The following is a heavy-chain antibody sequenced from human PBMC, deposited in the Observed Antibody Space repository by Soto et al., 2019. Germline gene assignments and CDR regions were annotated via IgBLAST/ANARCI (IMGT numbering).Heavy chain of an antibody. J-gene: IGHJ5*02. V-gene: IGHV1-18*01. D-gene: IGHD3-22*01. CDR2: ISAYNGNT. CDR1: GYTFTSYG. CDR3: ASSHYESSGYSGFDP. Sequence: ASVKVSCKASGYTFTSYGISWVRQAPGQGLEWMGWISAYNGNTNYAQKLQGRVTMTTDTSTSTAYMELRSLRSEDTAVYYCASSHYESSGYSGFDPWGQGTLVTVSS.